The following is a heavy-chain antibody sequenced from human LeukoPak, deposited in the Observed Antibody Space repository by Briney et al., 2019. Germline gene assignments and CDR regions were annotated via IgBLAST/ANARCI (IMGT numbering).Heavy chain of an antibody. CDR3: ARARSPYGLDY. Sequence: GGSLSLSCAASGFTFSDHYFSWIRQAPGKGLEWVSYITTSGTSIYYADSVKGRFTISRDNAKNSLYLQMNSLRAEDTAVYYCARARSPYGLDYWGQGTLVTVSS. J-gene: IGHJ4*02. CDR2: ITTSGTSI. D-gene: IGHD3-10*01. V-gene: IGHV3-11*04. CDR1: GFTFSDHY.